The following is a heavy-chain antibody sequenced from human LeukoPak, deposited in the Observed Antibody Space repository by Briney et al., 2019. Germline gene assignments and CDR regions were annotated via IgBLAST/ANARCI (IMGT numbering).Heavy chain of an antibody. Sequence: GGSLRLSCAASGFTFAIYAMHWVRQAPGKGLXXXXXXXXXXXNKYYADSVKGRFTISRDNSKNTLYLQMNSLRAEDTAVYYCARDLVGGWDDSSGYYYGYFDYWGQGTLVTVSS. CDR1: GFTFAIYA. CDR2: XXXXXXNK. CDR3: ARDLVGGWDDSSGYYYGYFDY. J-gene: IGHJ4*02. V-gene: IGHV3-30*04. D-gene: IGHD3-22*01.